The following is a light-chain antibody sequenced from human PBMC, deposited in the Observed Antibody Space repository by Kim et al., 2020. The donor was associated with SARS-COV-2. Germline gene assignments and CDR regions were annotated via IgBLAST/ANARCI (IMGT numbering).Light chain of an antibody. V-gene: IGKV3-15*01. CDR3: QQYNNWPPAALT. CDR1: QSVSSN. CDR2: GAS. J-gene: IGKJ4*01. Sequence: EIMLTQSPATLSVSPGERATLSCRASQSVSSNLAWYQQKPGQAPRLLIYGASTRATGIPARFSGSGSATEFTLTITSLQSEDFAVYYCQQYNNWPPAALTFGGGTKVDIK.